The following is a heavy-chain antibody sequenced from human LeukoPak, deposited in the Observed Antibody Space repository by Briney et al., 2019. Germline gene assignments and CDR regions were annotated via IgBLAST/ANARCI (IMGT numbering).Heavy chain of an antibody. CDR2: IYYSGST. D-gene: IGHD2-21*01. J-gene: IGHJ4*02. CDR1: GGSISSSSYY. CDR3: ARLPFGRLAFDY. V-gene: IGHV4-39*01. Sequence: TSETLSLTCTVSGGSISSSSYYWGWIRQPPGKGLEWIGSIYYSGSTYYNPSLKSRVTISVDTSKNQFSLKLSSVTAADTAVYYCARLPFGRLAFDYWGQGTLVTVSS.